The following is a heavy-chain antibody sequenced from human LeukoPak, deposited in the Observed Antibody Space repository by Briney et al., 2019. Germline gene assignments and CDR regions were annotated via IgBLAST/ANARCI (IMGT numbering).Heavy chain of an antibody. Sequence: GGSLRLSCAASGFTFSNYAMSWVRQAPGKGLEWVSSISGSGGSTYYADSVKGRFTISRDNSKNTLYLQMNSLRAEDTAVYYCAKAGKLDIVVVVAATPDYWGQGTLVSVSS. J-gene: IGHJ4*02. CDR2: ISGSGGST. V-gene: IGHV3-23*01. CDR1: GFTFSNYA. D-gene: IGHD2-15*01. CDR3: AKAGKLDIVVVVAATPDY.